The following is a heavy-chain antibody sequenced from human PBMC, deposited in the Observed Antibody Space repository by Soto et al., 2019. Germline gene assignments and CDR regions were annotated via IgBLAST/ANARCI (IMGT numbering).Heavy chain of an antibody. V-gene: IGHV4-59*01. CDR1: GDSISNYY. CDR3: ARVYSRAAAGP. J-gene: IGHJ4*02. Sequence: PSETLSLTCSVSGDSISNYYWNWIRQPPGKGPEWIGYIYYSGSSDYNPSLKSRVSISIDTSKNQFSLKLTPVTAADTAVYYCARVYSRAAAGPWSQGTLVTVSS. CDR2: IYYSGSS. D-gene: IGHD2-21*01.